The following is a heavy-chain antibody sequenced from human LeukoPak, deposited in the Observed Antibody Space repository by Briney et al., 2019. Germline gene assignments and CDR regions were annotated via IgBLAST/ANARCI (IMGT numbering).Heavy chain of an antibody. Sequence: ASVKVSCKASGYTFTGYYMHWVRQAPGQGLEWMGWINPNSGGTNYAQKFQGRVTMTRDTSISTAYMELSRQRSDDTAVYYCARWLQLGGAFDIWGQGTMVTVSS. CDR1: GYTFTGYY. CDR3: ARWLQLGGAFDI. CDR2: INPNSGGT. D-gene: IGHD5-24*01. V-gene: IGHV1-2*02. J-gene: IGHJ3*02.